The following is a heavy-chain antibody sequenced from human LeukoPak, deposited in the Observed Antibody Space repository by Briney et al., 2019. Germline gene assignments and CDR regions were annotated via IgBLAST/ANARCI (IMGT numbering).Heavy chain of an antibody. CDR2: IKSKTDGGTT. V-gene: IGHV3-15*01. Sequence: GGSLRLSCAASGFTFSNAWMSWVRQAPGKGLEWVGRIKSKTDGGTTDYAAPVKGRFTISRDDSKNTLYLQMNSLKTEDTAVYYCADGGYSYGPYFDYWGQGTLVTVSS. CDR1: GFTFSNAW. D-gene: IGHD5-18*01. CDR3: ADGGYSYGPYFDY. J-gene: IGHJ4*02.